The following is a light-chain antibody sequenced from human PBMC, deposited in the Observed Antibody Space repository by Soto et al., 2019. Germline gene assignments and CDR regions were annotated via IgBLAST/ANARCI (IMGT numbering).Light chain of an antibody. CDR3: QQRSNWPGT. J-gene: IGKJ1*01. CDR1: QSVSSY. V-gene: IGKV3-11*01. Sequence: EIVWTQSPATLSLSPGERATLSCRASQSVSSYLAWYQQKPGQAPRLLIYDASNRATGIPARFSGSGSGTDFTLTISSLEPEDFAVYYCQQRSNWPGTFGQGTKVEIK. CDR2: DAS.